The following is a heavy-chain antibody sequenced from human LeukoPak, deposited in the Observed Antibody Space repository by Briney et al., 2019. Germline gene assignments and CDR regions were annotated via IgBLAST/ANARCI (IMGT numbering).Heavy chain of an antibody. D-gene: IGHD3-9*01. Sequence: APVKVSCKAPGYTFTSYYMHWVRQAPGQGLEWMGIINPSGGSTSYAQKFQGRVTMTRDMSTSTVYMELSSLRSEDTAVYYCARSRYLDAFDIWGQGTMVTVSS. J-gene: IGHJ3*02. CDR2: INPSGGST. V-gene: IGHV1-46*01. CDR3: ARSRYLDAFDI. CDR1: GYTFTSYY.